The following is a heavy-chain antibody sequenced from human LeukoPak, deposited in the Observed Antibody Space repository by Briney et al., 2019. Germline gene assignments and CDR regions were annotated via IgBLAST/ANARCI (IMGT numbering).Heavy chain of an antibody. D-gene: IGHD2-2*02. CDR2: ISSSGSTI. V-gene: IGHV3-48*03. CDR1: GFTFSSYE. J-gene: IGHJ6*03. CDR3: TSPLVVPAAISSYYYYMDV. Sequence: GGSLRLSCAASGFTFSSYEMNWVRQAPGKGLEWVSYISSSGSTIYYADSVKGRFTISRDNAKNSLYLQMNSLKAEDTAVYYCTSPLVVPAAISSYYYYMDVWGKGTTVTISS.